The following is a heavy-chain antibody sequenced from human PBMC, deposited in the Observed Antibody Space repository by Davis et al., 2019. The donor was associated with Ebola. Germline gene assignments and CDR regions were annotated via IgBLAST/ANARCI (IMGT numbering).Heavy chain of an antibody. Sequence: SETLSLTCAASGGSISSGGYSWSWIRQPPGKGLEWIGYIYHSGSTYYNPSLKSRVTISVDRSKNQFPLKLSSVTAADTAVYYCARHARPYYYGMDVWGQGTTVTVSS. D-gene: IGHD6-6*01. V-gene: IGHV4-30-2*01. CDR3: ARHARPYYYGMDV. CDR1: GGSISSGGYS. CDR2: IYHSGST. J-gene: IGHJ6*02.